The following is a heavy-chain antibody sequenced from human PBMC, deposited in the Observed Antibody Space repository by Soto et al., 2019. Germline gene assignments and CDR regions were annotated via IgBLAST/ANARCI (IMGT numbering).Heavy chain of an antibody. CDR1: GGSISSYY. J-gene: IGHJ5*02. V-gene: IGHV4-59*01. CDR2: IYYSGST. Sequence: SETLSLTCTVSGGSISSYYWSWIRQPPGKGLEWIGDIYYSGSTNYNPSLKSRVTISVDTSKNQFSLKLRSVPAAVTAVYYCARTSVDILTGWCWFDPWGQGTMVT. CDR3: ARTSVDILTGWCWFDP. D-gene: IGHD3-9*01.